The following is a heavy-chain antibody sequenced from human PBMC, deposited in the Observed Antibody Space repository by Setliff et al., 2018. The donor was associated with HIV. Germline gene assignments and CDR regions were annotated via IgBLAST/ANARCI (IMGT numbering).Heavy chain of an antibody. CDR3: VTSSSWSSRLNF. CDR1: GGSLSGHY. CDR2: INHSGKT. J-gene: IGHJ4*02. D-gene: IGHD6-13*01. Sequence: SETLSLTCAVYGGSLSGHYWIWIRQPPGEGLEWIGEINHSGKTNYNPSLKSRVTISVDTSKNQFSLKVTSVTAADTAVYYCVTSSSWSSRLNFWGQGMLVTVSS. V-gene: IGHV4-34*01.